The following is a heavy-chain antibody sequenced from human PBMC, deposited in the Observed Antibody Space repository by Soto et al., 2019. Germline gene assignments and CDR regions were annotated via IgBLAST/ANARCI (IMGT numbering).Heavy chain of an antibody. CDR1: GGSFSGYY. CDR3: ARGHFGRSSYFQH. Sequence: QVQLQQWGAGLLKPSETLSLTCAVYGGSFSGYYWSWIRQPPGKGLEWIGEINHSGSTNYNPSLKSRVTISVDTSKNQFSLKLSSVTAADTAVYYCARGHFGRSSYFQHWGQGTLVTVSS. D-gene: IGHD3-16*01. CDR2: INHSGST. J-gene: IGHJ1*01. V-gene: IGHV4-34*01.